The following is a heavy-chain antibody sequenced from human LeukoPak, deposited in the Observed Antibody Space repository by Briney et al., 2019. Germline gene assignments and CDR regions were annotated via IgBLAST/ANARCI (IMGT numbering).Heavy chain of an antibody. J-gene: IGHJ3*01. D-gene: IGHD3-3*01. CDR1: GFAFSSHA. CDR3: ARGSTYDFWSGDALDV. CDR2: ISGSAEKT. Sequence: GGSLRLSCAASGFAFSSHAMTWVRQAPGKGLEWVSSISGSAEKTYYADSVKGQFTISRDSSQKILNLQMNNLRVEDTAIYYCARGSTYDFWSGDALDVWGQGTMVTVAS. V-gene: IGHV3-23*01.